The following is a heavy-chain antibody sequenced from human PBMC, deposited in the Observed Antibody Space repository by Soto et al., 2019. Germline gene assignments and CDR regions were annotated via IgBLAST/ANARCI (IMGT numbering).Heavy chain of an antibody. D-gene: IGHD3-10*01. CDR3: ASEILISMVRGVIGGGVIDD. V-gene: IGHV3-7*03. J-gene: IGHJ6*02. CDR1: GFTFSSYW. CDR2: IKQDGSEK. Sequence: PGESLKISCAASGFTFSSYWMSWVRQAPGKGLEWVANIKQDGSEKYYVDSVKGRFTISRDNAKNSLYLQMNSLRAEDTAVYYCASEILISMVRGVIGGGVIDDWGQGTTVTVSS.